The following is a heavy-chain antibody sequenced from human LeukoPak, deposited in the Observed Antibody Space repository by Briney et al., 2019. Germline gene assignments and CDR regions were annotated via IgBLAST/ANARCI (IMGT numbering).Heavy chain of an antibody. V-gene: IGHV4-38-2*02. D-gene: IGHD3-10*01. CDR3: ARGISGRPFDY. CDR1: GYSISSGYY. Sequence: SETLSLTCTVPGYSISSGYYWSWIRQPPGKGLEWIGEINHSGSTNYNPSLKSRVTISVDTSKNQFSLKLSSVTAADTAVYYCARGISGRPFDYWGQGTLVTVSS. J-gene: IGHJ4*02. CDR2: INHSGST.